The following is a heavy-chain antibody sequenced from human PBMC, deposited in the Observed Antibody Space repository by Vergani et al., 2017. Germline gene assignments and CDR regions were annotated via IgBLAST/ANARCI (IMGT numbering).Heavy chain of an antibody. Sequence: QVQLVQSGAEVKKPGASVKVSCKASGYPFTSYYMHWVRQAPGQGLEWMGIINPSGGSTSYAQKFQGRVTMTRDTSTSTVYMELSSLRSEDTAVYYCARSQVSYCSSTSCYPETYFDYWGQGTLVTVSS. CDR1: GYPFTSYY. V-gene: IGHV1-46*01. CDR3: ARSQVSYCSSTSCYPETYFDY. D-gene: IGHD2-2*01. J-gene: IGHJ4*02. CDR2: INPSGGST.